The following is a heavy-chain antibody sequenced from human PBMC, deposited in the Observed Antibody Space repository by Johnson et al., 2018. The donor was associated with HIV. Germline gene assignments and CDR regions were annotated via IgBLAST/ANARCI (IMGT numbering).Heavy chain of an antibody. Sequence: VQLVESGGGLVQPGRSLRLSCAASGFTFDDYAMHWVRQAPGKGLEWVSGISWNSGSIGYADSVKGRFTISRDNAKNSLYLQMNSLRAEDTAASYCARAGRRGYCSGGSCYSPAFEIWGQGTMVTVS. J-gene: IGHJ3*02. CDR2: ISWNSGSI. D-gene: IGHD2-15*01. V-gene: IGHV3-9*01. CDR1: GFTFDDYA. CDR3: ARAGRRGYCSGGSCYSPAFEI.